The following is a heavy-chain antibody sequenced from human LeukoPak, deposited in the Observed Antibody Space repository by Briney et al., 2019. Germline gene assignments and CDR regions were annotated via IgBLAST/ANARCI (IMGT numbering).Heavy chain of an antibody. J-gene: IGHJ4*02. V-gene: IGHV4-59*01. CDR2: MYYSGTT. CDR1: GGSITSYY. Sequence: SETLSLTCTVSGGSITSYYRSWIRQSPGKGLEWIGFMYYSGTTNYNPSLKSRVTISLGMSKNQFSLKLSSLTAADTAVYYCARVGSGSFDYWGQGTLVTVSS. CDR3: ARVGSGSFDY. D-gene: IGHD6-19*01.